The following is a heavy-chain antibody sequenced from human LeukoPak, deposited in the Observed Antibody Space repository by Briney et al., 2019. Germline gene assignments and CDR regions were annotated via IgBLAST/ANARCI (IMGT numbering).Heavy chain of an antibody. D-gene: IGHD6-19*01. CDR1: GYTFTGYY. J-gene: IGHJ4*02. Sequence: ASVKVSCKASGYTFTGYYMRWVRQAPGQGLEWMGWINPNSGGTNYAQKFQGRVTMTRDTSISTAYMELSRLRSDDTAVYYCARVFRIAVAGRSFDYWGQGTLVTVSS. V-gene: IGHV1-2*02. CDR2: INPNSGGT. CDR3: ARVFRIAVAGRSFDY.